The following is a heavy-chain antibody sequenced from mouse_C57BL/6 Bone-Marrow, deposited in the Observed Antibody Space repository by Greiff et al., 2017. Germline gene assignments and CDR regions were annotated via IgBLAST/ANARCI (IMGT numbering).Heavy chain of an antibody. CDR3: ARLSLWYWYFDV. CDR1: GYTFTSYW. D-gene: IGHD1-1*02. Sequence: QVQLQQPGTELVKPGASVKLSCKASGYTFTSYWMHWVKQRPGQGLEWIGNINPSNGGTNYNEKFKSKATLTVDQSSSTAYMQLSSLTYEDSAVXYCARLSLWYWYFDVWGTGTTVTVSS. CDR2: INPSNGGT. J-gene: IGHJ1*03. V-gene: IGHV1-53*01.